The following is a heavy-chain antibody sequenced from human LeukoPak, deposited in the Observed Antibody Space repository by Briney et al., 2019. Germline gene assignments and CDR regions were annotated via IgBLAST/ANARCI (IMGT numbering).Heavy chain of an antibody. Sequence: GGSLRLSCAASGFSFSSYEMNWVRQAPGKGLEWVANIKQDGSEKYYVDSVKGRFTISRDNAKNSLYLQMNSLRAEDTAVYYCARSAYWAFDYWGQGTLVTVSS. J-gene: IGHJ4*02. D-gene: IGHD2-8*02. V-gene: IGHV3-7*01. CDR3: ARSAYWAFDY. CDR2: IKQDGSEK. CDR1: GFSFSSYE.